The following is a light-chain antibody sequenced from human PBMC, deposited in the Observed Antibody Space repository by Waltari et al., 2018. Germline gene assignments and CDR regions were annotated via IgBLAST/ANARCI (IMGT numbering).Light chain of an antibody. Sequence: EIVMTQSPLSLPVTPGDPASISCRSSQSLLDNNGYNYLDWYLQKPGQSPQILIYLGSNRASGVPDRFSGSGSGTDFTLKISRVEAEDAGVYYCTEALQSVTFGQGTRLEIK. CDR1: QSLLDNNGYNY. CDR2: LGS. CDR3: TEALQSVT. V-gene: IGKV2-28*01. J-gene: IGKJ5*01.